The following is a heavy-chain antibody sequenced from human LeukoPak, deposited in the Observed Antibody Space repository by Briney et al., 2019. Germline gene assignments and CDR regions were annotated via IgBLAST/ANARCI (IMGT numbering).Heavy chain of an antibody. Sequence: PGRSLRLSCAASGFTFSSYAMHWVRRAPGKGLEWVAVISYDGSNKYYADSVKGRFTISRDNSKNTLYLQMNSLRAEDTAVYYCARDHQTGTIDYWGQGTLVTVSS. CDR3: ARDHQTGTIDY. V-gene: IGHV3-30-3*01. CDR2: ISYDGSNK. CDR1: GFTFSSYA. D-gene: IGHD1-7*01. J-gene: IGHJ4*02.